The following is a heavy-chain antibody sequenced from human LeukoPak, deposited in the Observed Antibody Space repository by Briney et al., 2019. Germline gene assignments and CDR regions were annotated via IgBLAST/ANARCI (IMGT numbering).Heavy chain of an antibody. CDR1: GFTFSSYS. D-gene: IGHD2-21*02. V-gene: IGHV3-21*01. CDR2: ISSSSSYI. Sequence: PGGSLRLSCAASGFTFSSYSMNWVRQAPGKGLEWVSSISSSSSYIYYADSVKGRFTISRDNAKNSLYLQMNSLRAEDTAVYYCASANVVVTAIGLYYYGMDVWGQGTTVTVSS. J-gene: IGHJ6*02. CDR3: ASANVVVTAIGLYYYGMDV.